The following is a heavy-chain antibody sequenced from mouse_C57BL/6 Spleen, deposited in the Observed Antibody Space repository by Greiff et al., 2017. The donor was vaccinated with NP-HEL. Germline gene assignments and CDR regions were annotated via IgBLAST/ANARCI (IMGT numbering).Heavy chain of an antibody. V-gene: IGHV5-12*01. CDR2: ISNGGGST. CDR1: GFTFSDYY. J-gene: IGHJ3*01. Sequence: EVKLVESGGGLVQPGGSLKLSCAASGFTFSDYYMYWVRQTPEKRLEWVAYISNGGGSTYYLDTVKGRFTISRDNAKNTLYLQMSRLKSEDTAMYYCARPSYWGQGTLVTVSA. CDR3: ARPSY.